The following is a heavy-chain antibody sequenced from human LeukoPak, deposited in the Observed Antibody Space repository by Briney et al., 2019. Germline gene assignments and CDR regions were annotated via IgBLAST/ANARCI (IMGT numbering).Heavy chain of an antibody. D-gene: IGHD6-13*01. CDR3: ASLRAAAGTGYFDL. CDR2: IYYSGST. V-gene: IGHV4-31*03. Sequence: SQTLSLTCTVSGGSISSGGYYWSWIRQHPGKGLEWIGYIYYSGSTYYNPSLKSRVTISVDTSKNQFSLKLSSVTAADTAVYYCASLRAAAGTGYFDLWGRGTLVTVSS. CDR1: GGSISSGGYY. J-gene: IGHJ2*01.